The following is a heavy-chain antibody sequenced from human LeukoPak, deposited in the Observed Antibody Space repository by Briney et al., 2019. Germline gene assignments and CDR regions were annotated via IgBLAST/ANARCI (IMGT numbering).Heavy chain of an antibody. V-gene: IGHV3-23*01. Sequence: GGSLRLSCVDSGFTFSSHAMSWVRQAPGKGLDWVSSISGSAARTFYADSVKSRFTISRDNSKNMLYLQMNSLRAEDTAVYYCAKGLIGSGSYYESFYYYYYMDVWGKGTTVTVSS. J-gene: IGHJ6*03. D-gene: IGHD3-10*02. CDR1: GFTFSSHA. CDR2: ISGSAART. CDR3: AKGLIGSGSYYESFYYYYYMDV.